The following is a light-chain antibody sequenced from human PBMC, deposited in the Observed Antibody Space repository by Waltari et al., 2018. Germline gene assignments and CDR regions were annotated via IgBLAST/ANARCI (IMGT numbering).Light chain of an antibody. CDR1: QRISNL. CDR2: KAS. V-gene: IGKV1-5*03. Sequence: CRASQRISNLLAWYQQKPGKAPKLLIYKASTLESGVPSRFSGSGSGTEFTLTISSLQPDDFATYYCQQYNSYSLLTFGGGTKVEIK. J-gene: IGKJ4*01. CDR3: QQYNSYSLLT.